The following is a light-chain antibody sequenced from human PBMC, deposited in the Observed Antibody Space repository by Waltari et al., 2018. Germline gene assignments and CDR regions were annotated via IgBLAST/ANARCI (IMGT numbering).Light chain of an antibody. J-gene: IGKJ2*03. V-gene: IGKV3-15*01. CDR3: QQYNTWPRS. Sequence: EIVMTQSPATLSVSPGESAALSCRASQIVSTNLVWYQQKPGQAPRLLIYAASTRASGIPARFRGSGSGTVFTLTISSLQSEDFAVYYCQQYNTWPRSFGQGTRLDLK. CDR2: AAS. CDR1: QIVSTN.